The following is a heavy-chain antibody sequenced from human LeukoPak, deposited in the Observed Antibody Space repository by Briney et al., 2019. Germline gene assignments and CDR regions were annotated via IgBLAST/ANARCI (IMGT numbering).Heavy chain of an antibody. D-gene: IGHD3-10*01. CDR3: AREVRGPSVDFDF. V-gene: IGHV4-61*01. Sequence: SETLSLTCTVSGGSVSSGSYYWSWIRKPPGKGLEWIGFIFHDGSAYYNPSFRSRAIISVDTSRNQLSLRLTSVTTADTAVYYCAREVRGPSVDFDFWGQGTLVTVSS. CDR2: IFHDGSA. J-gene: IGHJ4*02. CDR1: GGSVSSGSYY.